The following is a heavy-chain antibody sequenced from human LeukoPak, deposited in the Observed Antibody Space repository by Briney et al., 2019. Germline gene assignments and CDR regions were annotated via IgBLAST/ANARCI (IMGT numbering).Heavy chain of an antibody. J-gene: IGHJ3*02. D-gene: IGHD6-25*01. Sequence: SETLSLTCSVSGGSISNYYWSWIRQPAGKGLEWIGHIYTSGRTNYNPSLKSRVTMSVDTSKNQFSLRLNSVTAADTAVYYCAGGSSALDACDIWGQGTMVTVSS. CDR1: GGSISNYY. CDR2: IYTSGRT. V-gene: IGHV4-4*07. CDR3: AGGSSALDACDI.